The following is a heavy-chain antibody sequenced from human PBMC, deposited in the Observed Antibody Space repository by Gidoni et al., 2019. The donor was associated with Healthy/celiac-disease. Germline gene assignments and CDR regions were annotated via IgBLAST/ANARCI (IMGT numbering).Heavy chain of an antibody. CDR2: ISYDGSNK. CDR1: GFTFSRYA. Sequence: QVQLVESGGGVVQPGRSLRLSCAASGFTFSRYAMHWVRQAPGKGLEWVAVISYDGSNKYYADSVKGRFTISRDNSKNTLYLQMNSLRAEDTAVYYCARGSPIVVVVAATSGLDYWGQGTLVTVSS. D-gene: IGHD2-15*01. J-gene: IGHJ4*02. CDR3: ARGSPIVVVVAATSGLDY. V-gene: IGHV3-30-3*01.